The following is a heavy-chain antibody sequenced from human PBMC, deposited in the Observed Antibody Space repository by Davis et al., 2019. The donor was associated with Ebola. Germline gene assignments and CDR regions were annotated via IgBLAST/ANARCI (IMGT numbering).Heavy chain of an antibody. CDR3: ARLRQLVPYYYYGMDV. Sequence: SETLSLTCTVSGGSISSYYWSWIRQPPGKGLEWIGYIYYSGSTYYNPSLKSRVTISVDKSKNQFSLKLSSVTAADTAVYYCARLRQLVPYYYYGMDVWGQGTTVTVSS. CDR2: IYYSGST. V-gene: IGHV4-59*12. D-gene: IGHD6-6*01. CDR1: GGSISSYY. J-gene: IGHJ6*02.